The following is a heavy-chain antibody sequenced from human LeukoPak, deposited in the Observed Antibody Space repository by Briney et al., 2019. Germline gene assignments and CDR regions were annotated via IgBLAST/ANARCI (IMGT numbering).Heavy chain of an antibody. V-gene: IGHV4-38-2*02. D-gene: IGHD3-3*01. J-gene: IGHJ5*02. CDR1: GYPISSGYY. Sequence: SETLSLTCTVSGYPISSGYYWGWIRQPPGKGLEWIGSIYHGGSTYYNPSLKSRVTISVDTSKNQFSLKLSSVTAADTAVYYCARAIYDFWSGYYPPTRYNWFDPWGQGTLVTVSS. CDR2: IYHGGST. CDR3: ARAIYDFWSGYYPPTRYNWFDP.